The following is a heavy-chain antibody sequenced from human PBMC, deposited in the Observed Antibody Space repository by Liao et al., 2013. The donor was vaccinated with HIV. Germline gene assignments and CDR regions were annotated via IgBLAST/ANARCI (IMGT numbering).Heavy chain of an antibody. J-gene: IGHJ6*03. V-gene: IGHV4-59*01. CDR1: GGSISSYY. CDR2: GSQSWGA. D-gene: IGHD2-2*02. Sequence: QVQLQESGPGLVKPSETLSLTCTVSGGSISSYYWSWIRQPPGKGLEWIGYGSQSWGANYNPSLKSRVTISVDTSRNQFSLNLNSMTAADTAVYYCARGGYCSSTSCYRAYYYYYMDVWGKGP. CDR3: ARGGYCSSTSCYRAYYYYYMDV.